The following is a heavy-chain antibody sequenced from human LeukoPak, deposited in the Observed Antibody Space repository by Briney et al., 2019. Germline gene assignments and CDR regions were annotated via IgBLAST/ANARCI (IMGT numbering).Heavy chain of an antibody. CDR2: INWNGGST. CDR1: GFTFSSYG. Sequence: GGSLRLSCAASGFTFSSYGMHWVRQAPGKGLEWVSGINWNGGSTGYADSVKGRFTISRDNAKNSLYLQMNSLRAEDTALYHCARDHGLQGVFDYWGQGTLVTVSS. D-gene: IGHD5-24*01. J-gene: IGHJ4*02. CDR3: ARDHGLQGVFDY. V-gene: IGHV3-20*01.